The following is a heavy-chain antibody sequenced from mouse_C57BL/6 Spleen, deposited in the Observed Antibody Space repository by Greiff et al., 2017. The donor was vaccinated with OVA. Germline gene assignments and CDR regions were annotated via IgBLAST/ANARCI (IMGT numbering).Heavy chain of an antibody. J-gene: IGHJ3*01. CDR2: IYPRSGNT. D-gene: IGHD2-5*01. Sequence: VQLQQSGAELARPGASVKLSCKASGYTFTSYGISWVKQRTGQGLEWIGKIYPRSGNTYYNEKFKGKATLPADKSSSTAYMELRSLTSEDAAVYFCARYSNYEGWFAYWGQGTLVTVSA. CDR1: GYTFTSYG. V-gene: IGHV1-81*01. CDR3: ARYSNYEGWFAY.